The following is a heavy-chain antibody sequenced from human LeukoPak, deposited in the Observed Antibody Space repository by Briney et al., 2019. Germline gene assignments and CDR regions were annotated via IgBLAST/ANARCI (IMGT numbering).Heavy chain of an antibody. D-gene: IGHD3-10*01. J-gene: IGHJ4*02. CDR1: GFTFSSFW. V-gene: IGHV3-7*01. CDR3: ARVHASGDDY. Sequence: PGGSLRLSCAASGFTFSSFWMSWVRQAPGKGLEWVANIREDGSEKYYVDSVKGRFTISRDNAKNSLYLQMNSLRAEDTAVYYCARVHASGDDYWGQGTLVTVSS. CDR2: IREDGSEK.